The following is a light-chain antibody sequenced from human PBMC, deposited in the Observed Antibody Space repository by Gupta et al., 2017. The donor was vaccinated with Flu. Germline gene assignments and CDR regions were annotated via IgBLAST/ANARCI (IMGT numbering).Light chain of an antibody. V-gene: IGKV3-15*01. J-gene: IGKJ4*01. CDR2: GAS. CDR1: QSISSN. Sequence: EIVLTQSPATLSVASGDRATLSCRASQSISSNLAWYQQIPGQAPRLLIHGASTRASNIPTRFSGSGSGTDFTLTISSLQSEDFAIYYCQQYNESPRTFGGGTKVEIK. CDR3: QQYNESPRT.